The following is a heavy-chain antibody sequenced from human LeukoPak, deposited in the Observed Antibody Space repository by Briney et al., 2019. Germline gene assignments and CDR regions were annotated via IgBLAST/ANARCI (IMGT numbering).Heavy chain of an antibody. V-gene: IGHV3-9*01. J-gene: IGHJ4*02. D-gene: IGHD3-16*01. CDR1: GFTFDDYA. CDR2: ISWNSGSI. Sequence: PGGSLRLSCAASGFTFDDYAMHWVRQAPGKGLEWVSGISWNSGSIDYADSVKGRFTISRDNAKNSLYLQMNSLRAEDTALYYCAKVGFEGVFDYWGQGTLVTVSS. CDR3: AKVGFEGVFDY.